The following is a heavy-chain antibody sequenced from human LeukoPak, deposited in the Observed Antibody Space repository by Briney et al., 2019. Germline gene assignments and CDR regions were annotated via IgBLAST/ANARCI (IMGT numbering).Heavy chain of an antibody. V-gene: IGHV1-46*01. D-gene: IGHD3-22*01. CDR2: INPSGGST. CDR3: ARDLTYYYDSSGYYGAFDI. CDR1: GYTFTNYY. Sequence: ASVKVSCKASGYTFTNYYMHWVRQAPGQGLEWMGIINPSGGSTSYAQKFQGRVTMTRDTSTSTVYMELSSLRSDDTAVYYCARDLTYYYDSSGYYGAFDIWGQGTMVTVSS. J-gene: IGHJ3*02.